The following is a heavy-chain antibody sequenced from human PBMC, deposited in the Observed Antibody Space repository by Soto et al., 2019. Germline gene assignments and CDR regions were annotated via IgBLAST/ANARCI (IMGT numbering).Heavy chain of an antibody. CDR3: ATDRRDTWSFDY. Sequence: QVQLVESGGGVVQPGRSLRLSCAASGFSFSSDGMHWARQAPGKGLEWVAVISFDGFHKGYTDSVKGRFTISRDNSENTVYLQMNSLTAEDTAVYYCATDRRDTWSFDYWGQGTLVTVSS. CDR1: GFSFSSDG. CDR2: ISFDGFHK. V-gene: IGHV3-30*03. J-gene: IGHJ4*02. D-gene: IGHD2-8*02.